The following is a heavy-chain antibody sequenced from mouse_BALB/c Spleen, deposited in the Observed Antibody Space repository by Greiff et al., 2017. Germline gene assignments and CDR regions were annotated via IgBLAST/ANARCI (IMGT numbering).Heavy chain of an antibody. CDR2: IYPGSGST. CDR1: GYTFTSYW. Sequence: LKQPGSELVRPGASVKLSCKASGYTFTSYWMHWVKQRPGQGLEWIGNIYPGSGSTNYDEKFKSKATLTVDASSSTAYMQLSSLTSEDSAVYYCTSDLDYWGQGTTLTVSS. CDR3: TSDLDY. J-gene: IGHJ2*01. V-gene: IGHV1S22*01.